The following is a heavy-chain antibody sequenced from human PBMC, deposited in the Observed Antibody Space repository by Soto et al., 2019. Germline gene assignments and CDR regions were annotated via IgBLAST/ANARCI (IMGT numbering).Heavy chain of an antibody. V-gene: IGHV4-39*02. Sequence: QLQLQESGPGLVKPSETLSLTCTVSGDSISTRSNYWAWIRQPPGKDLEWIGSIYYTGGTYYNPSLKSRVTLFLDTSKNQFSLNLNSVTAADTAVYYCAREGPPIRAHNPPEYFQHWGQGTPVTVSS. CDR3: AREGPPIRAHNPPEYFQH. CDR1: GDSISTRSNY. J-gene: IGHJ1*01. CDR2: IYYTGGT.